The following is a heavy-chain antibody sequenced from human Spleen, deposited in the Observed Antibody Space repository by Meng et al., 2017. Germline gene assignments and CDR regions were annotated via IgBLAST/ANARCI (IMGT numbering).Heavy chain of an antibody. D-gene: IGHD2-8*01. CDR3: ARDPDCTTGVCYPNDY. V-gene: IGHV3-30-3*01. J-gene: IGHJ4*02. CDR1: GFTFSSYS. Sequence: QVHLVESGGGVVQPGMSLRLSCAASGFTFSSYSMHWFRQAPGKGLEWVALISFDGTNKYYADSVKGRFTISRDNSKNTLFLQMTSLRAEDTAVYYCARDPDCTTGVCYPNDYWGQGTLVTVSS. CDR2: ISFDGTNK.